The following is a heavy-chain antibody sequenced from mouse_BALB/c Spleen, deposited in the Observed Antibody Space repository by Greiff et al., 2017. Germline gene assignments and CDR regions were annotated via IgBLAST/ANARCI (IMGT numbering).Heavy chain of an antibody. Sequence: VQLQQSGAELVKPGASVKLSCTASGFNIKDTYMHWVKQRPEQGLEWIGRIDPANGNTKYDPKFQGKATITADTSSNTAYLQLSSLTSEDTAVYYCARWRSFYYYAMDYWGQGTSVTVSS. CDR1: GFNIKDTY. CDR3: ARWRSFYYYAMDY. CDR2: IDPANGNT. J-gene: IGHJ4*01. V-gene: IGHV14-3*02.